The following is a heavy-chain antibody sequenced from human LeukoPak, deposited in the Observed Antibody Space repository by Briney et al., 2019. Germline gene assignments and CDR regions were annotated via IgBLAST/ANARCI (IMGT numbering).Heavy chain of an antibody. CDR3: ARGAYCSGGSCYHNPCYYYHMDV. Sequence: PSETLSLTCTVSGGSVSSGSYYWNWIRQPPGKGLEWIGYIYYSGSTKYNPSLKSRVTIAVDTSKNQFSLKLTSVTAADTAVYYCARGAYCSGGSCYHNPCYYYHMDVWGKGTTVTVSS. D-gene: IGHD2-15*01. J-gene: IGHJ6*03. CDR1: GGSVSSGSYY. CDR2: IYYSGST. V-gene: IGHV4-61*01.